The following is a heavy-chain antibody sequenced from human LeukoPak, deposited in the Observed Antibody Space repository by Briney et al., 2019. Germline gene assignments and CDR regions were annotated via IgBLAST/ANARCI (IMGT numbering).Heavy chain of an antibody. D-gene: IGHD3-10*01. J-gene: IGHJ6*02. CDR1: GYTFTSYG. V-gene: IGHV1-18*01. Sequence: GASVKVSCKASGYTFTSYGISWVRQAPGQGLEWMGWISAYNGNTNYAQKLQGRVTMTTDTSTSTAYMELRSLRSDDTAVYYCAREEPPMGPNYYGMDVWGQGSTVTVSS. CDR2: ISAYNGNT. CDR3: AREEPPMGPNYYGMDV.